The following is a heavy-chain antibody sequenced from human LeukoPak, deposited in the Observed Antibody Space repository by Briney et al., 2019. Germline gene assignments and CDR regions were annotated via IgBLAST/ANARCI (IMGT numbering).Heavy chain of an antibody. CDR2: ISYDGSNK. CDR3: ARVARTGIGELLRPLDK. V-gene: IGHV3-30-3*01. CDR1: GFTFSSYA. J-gene: IGHJ4*02. Sequence: PGGSLRLSCAASGFTFSSYAMSWVRQAPGKGLEWVAVISYDGSNKYYADSVKGRFTISRDNSKNTLYLQMNSLRAEDTAVYYCARVARTGIGELLRPLDKWGQGTLVSVSS. D-gene: IGHD3-10*01.